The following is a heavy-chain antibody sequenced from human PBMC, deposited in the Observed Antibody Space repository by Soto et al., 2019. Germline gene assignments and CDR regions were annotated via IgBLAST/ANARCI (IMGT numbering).Heavy chain of an antibody. CDR3: ARMERYYGSPGWFYP. V-gene: IGHV4-39*01. D-gene: IGHD1-1*01. Sequence: SETLSLTCSVSGGSISSFTYYWGWIRQPPGKGLEWIGTVYYNENTYYNPSHKSLVNITVDTAKNQFSLHPRSVTAAYTAMYFCARMERYYGSPGWFYPWGPGTLVTSPQ. CDR2: VYYNENT. J-gene: IGHJ5*02. CDR1: GGSISSFTYY.